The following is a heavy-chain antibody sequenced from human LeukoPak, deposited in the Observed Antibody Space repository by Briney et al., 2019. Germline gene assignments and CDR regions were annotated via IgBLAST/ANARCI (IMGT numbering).Heavy chain of an antibody. J-gene: IGHJ4*02. CDR3: AGHHPRNTVDF. CDR1: GGSISSYY. V-gene: IGHV4-59*08. CDR2: IYYSGST. Sequence: SETLSLTCTVSGGSISSYYWSWIRQPPGKGLEWIGYIYYSGSTNYNPSLKCRVTISVDTSKNQFSLKLSSVTAADTAVYYCAGHHPRNTVDFWGQGTLVTVSS. D-gene: IGHD2/OR15-2a*01.